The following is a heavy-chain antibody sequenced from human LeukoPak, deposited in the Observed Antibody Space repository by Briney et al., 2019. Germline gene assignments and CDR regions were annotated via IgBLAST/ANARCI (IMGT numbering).Heavy chain of an antibody. Sequence: SETLSLTCTVSGGSISSYYWSWIRQPAGKGLEWIGRIYTSGSTNYNPSLKSRVTMSVDTSKNQFSLKLSSVTAADTAVYYCAREQLVQYYYYYMDVWGKGPTVTVSS. J-gene: IGHJ6*03. CDR2: IYTSGST. V-gene: IGHV4-4*07. CDR3: AREQLVQYYYYYMDV. D-gene: IGHD6-6*01. CDR1: GGSISSYY.